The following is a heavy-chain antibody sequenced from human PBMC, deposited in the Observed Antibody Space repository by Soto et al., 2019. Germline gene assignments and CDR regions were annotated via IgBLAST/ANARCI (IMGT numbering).Heavy chain of an antibody. CDR1: LFTFSNYF. J-gene: IGHJ4*02. CDR3: ARNYVHGIEGLET. CDR2: MIGDGKTI. V-gene: IGHV3-74*01. Sequence: LRLSCXSSLFTFSNYFIHWVRQFPWEGLVWVSRMIGDGKTISYAESVKGRFTISRENAKNTLYLQMNSLRVEDTAVYYCARNYVHGIEGLETWGPGTLVKVYS. D-gene: IGHD3-10*02.